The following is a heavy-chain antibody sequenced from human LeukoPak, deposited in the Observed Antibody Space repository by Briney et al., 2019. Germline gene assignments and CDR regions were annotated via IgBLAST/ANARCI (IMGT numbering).Heavy chain of an antibody. V-gene: IGHV3-74*01. Sequence: GGSLRLSCAASRFTFSTYWMHWVRQAPGKGLVWVSRINIDGSSTVYADSVKGRFTISRDNAKNTLYLQMNSLRAEDTAVYYCARDQGVHCSGGSCTAFDIWGQGTMVTVSS. CDR2: INIDGSST. J-gene: IGHJ3*02. D-gene: IGHD2-15*01. CDR1: RFTFSTYW. CDR3: ARDQGVHCSGGSCTAFDI.